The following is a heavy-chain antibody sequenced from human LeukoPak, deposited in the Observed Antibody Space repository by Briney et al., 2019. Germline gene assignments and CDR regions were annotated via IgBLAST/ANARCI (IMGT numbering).Heavy chain of an antibody. CDR1: GGSFSGYY. D-gene: IGHD1-14*01. V-gene: IGHV4-34*01. CDR2: INHSGST. J-gene: IGHJ4*02. Sequence: PSETLSLTCAVYGGSFSGYYWSWIRQPPGKGLEWIGEINHSGSTNYNPSLKSRVTISVDTSKNQFSLKLSSVTAADTAVYYCARPSITGSVAPKYFDYWGRGTLVTVSS. CDR3: ARPSITGSVAPKYFDY.